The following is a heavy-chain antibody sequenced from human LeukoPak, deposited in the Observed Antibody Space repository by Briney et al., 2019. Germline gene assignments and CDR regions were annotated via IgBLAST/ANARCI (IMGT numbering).Heavy chain of an antibody. V-gene: IGHV3-9*01. CDR2: ISWNSGSI. CDR1: GFTFDDYA. Sequence: PGGSLRLSCAVYGFTFDDYAMHWVRQTPGKGLEWVSGISWNSGSIDYADSVKGRFTISRDNAENSLYLQMNSLRPEDTALYFCAKDMMSARGAFDYWGQGTLVTVSS. D-gene: IGHD4/OR15-4a*01. J-gene: IGHJ4*02. CDR3: AKDMMSARGAFDY.